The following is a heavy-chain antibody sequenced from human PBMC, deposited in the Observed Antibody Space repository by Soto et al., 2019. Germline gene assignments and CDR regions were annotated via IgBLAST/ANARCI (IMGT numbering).Heavy chain of an antibody. J-gene: IGHJ4*02. CDR3: ARDPGDYVDY. CDR1: GGSISSYY. V-gene: IGHV4-59*01. CDR2: IYYSGST. Sequence: SETLSLTCTVSGGSISSYYWSWIRQPPGKGLEWIGYIYYSGSTNYNPSLKSRVTISVDTSKNQFSLKLSSVTAADTAVYYCARDPGDYVDYWGQGTLVTVSS.